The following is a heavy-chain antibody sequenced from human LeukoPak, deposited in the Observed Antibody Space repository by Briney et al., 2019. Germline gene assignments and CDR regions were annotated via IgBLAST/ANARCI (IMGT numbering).Heavy chain of an antibody. Sequence: GGSLRLSRGASGFTFSSYSMNWVRPAPGKGLEGVSSINSSSSYIYYADSVKGRFTISRDNAKNSLYLQMNSLRAEDTAVYYCARYDSSGYQRLNWFDPWGQGTLVTVSS. J-gene: IGHJ5*02. CDR3: ARYDSSGYQRLNWFDP. D-gene: IGHD3-22*01. V-gene: IGHV3-21*01. CDR2: INSSSSYI. CDR1: GFTFSSYS.